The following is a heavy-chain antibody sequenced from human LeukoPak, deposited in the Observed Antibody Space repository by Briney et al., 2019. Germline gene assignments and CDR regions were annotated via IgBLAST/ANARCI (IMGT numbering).Heavy chain of an antibody. Sequence: SGGSVRLSCEASGFTFSSYAMNWVRQAPGKGLEWVSGISGSGGSTYYADSVKGRFTISRDNSKNTLYLQMNSLRAEDTAVYYCAKDTCSGGSCYWPFDYWGQGTLVTVSS. CDR2: ISGSGGST. CDR1: GFTFSSYA. J-gene: IGHJ4*02. V-gene: IGHV3-23*01. CDR3: AKDTCSGGSCYWPFDY. D-gene: IGHD2-15*01.